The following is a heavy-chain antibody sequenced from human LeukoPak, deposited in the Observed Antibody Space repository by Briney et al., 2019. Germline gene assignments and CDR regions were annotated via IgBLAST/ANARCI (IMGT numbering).Heavy chain of an antibody. CDR1: GGSITSYY. Sequence: PSETLSLTCTVSGGSITSYYWSWIRQPAGKGLEWIGRIHTGGSTNYNPSLKSRVTMSVHTSKNQFSLKLTSVTATDTAMYYCASSFAVAGYYHGMDVWGQGTTVTVSS. J-gene: IGHJ6*02. CDR2: IHTGGST. CDR3: ASSFAVAGYYHGMDV. D-gene: IGHD3-3*01. V-gene: IGHV4-4*07.